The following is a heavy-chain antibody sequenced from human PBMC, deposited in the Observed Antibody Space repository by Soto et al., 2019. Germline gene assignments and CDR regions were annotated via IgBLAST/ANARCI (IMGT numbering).Heavy chain of an antibody. J-gene: IGHJ4*02. CDR1: GGSISSSSYY. Sequence: SETLSLTCTVSGGSISSSSYYWGWIRQPPGKGLEWIGSIYYSGSTYYNPSLKSRVTISVDTSKNQFSLKLSSVTAADTAVYYCARLMGFCSGGSCHFDYWGQGTLVTVSS. CDR3: ARLMGFCSGGSCHFDY. CDR2: IYYSGST. D-gene: IGHD2-15*01. V-gene: IGHV4-39*01.